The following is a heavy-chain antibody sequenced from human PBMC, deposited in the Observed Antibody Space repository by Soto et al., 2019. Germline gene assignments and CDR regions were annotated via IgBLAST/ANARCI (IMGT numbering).Heavy chain of an antibody. J-gene: IGHJ4*02. V-gene: IGHV3-23*01. CDR3: AKARCTTSNCYVPDY. CDR1: GFSFSTYT. Sequence: TGGSLRLSCAASGFSFSTYTMSWVRRAPGKGLEWVSAISGSGGSPSYADSVQGRFTISRDNPKKTLYLQMNSLRAEDTAVYYCAKARCTTSNCYVPDYWGQGTLVTVSS. CDR2: ISGSGGSP. D-gene: IGHD2-8*01.